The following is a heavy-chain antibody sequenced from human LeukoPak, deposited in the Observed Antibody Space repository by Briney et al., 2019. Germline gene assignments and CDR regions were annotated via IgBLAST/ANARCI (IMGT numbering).Heavy chain of an antibody. V-gene: IGHV4-31*03. CDR2: IYYSGST. D-gene: IGHD3-22*01. CDR1: GGSISSGGYY. Sequence: SETLSLTCTVSGGSISSGGYYWSWIRQHPGKGLEWIGYIYYSGSTYYNPSLKSRVTISVDTSKNQFSLKLSSVTAADTAVYYCARERYYDSSGYYERRYFDYWGQGTLVTVSS. CDR3: ARERYYDSSGYYERRYFDY. J-gene: IGHJ4*02.